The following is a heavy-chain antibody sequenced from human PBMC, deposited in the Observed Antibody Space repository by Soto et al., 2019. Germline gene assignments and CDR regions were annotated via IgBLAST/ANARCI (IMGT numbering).Heavy chain of an antibody. CDR2: INAANGDT. CDR3: VRRHVSATGIDWFDP. CDR1: GYTFTSYG. V-gene: IGHV1-3*01. Sequence: ASVKVSCKASGYTFTSYGIHWVRQSPGQRLEWMGWINAANGDTKYSPKFQGRVTITRDTSASTAYMELSSLRSEDTAVYYCVRRHVSATGIDWFDPWGQGTLVTVSS. D-gene: IGHD6-13*01. J-gene: IGHJ5*02.